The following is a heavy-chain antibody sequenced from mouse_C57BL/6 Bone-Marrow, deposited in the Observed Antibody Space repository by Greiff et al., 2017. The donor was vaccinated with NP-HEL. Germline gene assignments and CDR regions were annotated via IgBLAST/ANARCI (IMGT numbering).Heavy chain of an antibody. D-gene: IGHD1-1*01. CDR2: LSSGGSYP. CDR3: ARSLLIAY. V-gene: IGHV5-6*01. Sequence: EVMLVESGGDLVKPGGSLKLSCAASGFTFSSYGMSWVRQTPDTRLAWVATLSSGGSYPSSPDSVKGRFTISRDNAKNTLYLQMSSLKSEDTAMYYCARSLLIAYWGQGTLVTVSA. CDR1: GFTFSSYG. J-gene: IGHJ3*01.